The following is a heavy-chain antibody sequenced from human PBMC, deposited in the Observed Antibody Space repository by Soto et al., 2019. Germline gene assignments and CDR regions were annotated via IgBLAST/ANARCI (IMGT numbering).Heavy chain of an antibody. CDR1: GFTFTSYS. CDR2: ISSTTNYI. V-gene: IGHV3-21*06. J-gene: IGHJ4*02. Sequence: KSGGSLRLSCSASGFTFTSYSMNWFRQAPGKGLEWVSSISSTTNYIYYGDSMKGRFTISRDNAKNSLYLEMNSLRAEDTAVYYCARESEDLTSNFDYWGQGTLVTVSS. CDR3: ARESEDLTSNFDY.